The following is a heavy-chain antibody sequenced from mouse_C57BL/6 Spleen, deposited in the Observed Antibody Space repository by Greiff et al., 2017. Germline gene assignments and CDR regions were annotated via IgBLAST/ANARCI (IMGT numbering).Heavy chain of an antibody. CDR2: IHPNSGST. V-gene: IGHV1-64*01. CDR1: GYTFSSYW. D-gene: IGHD1-1*01. Sequence: QVQLQQPGAELVKPGASVKLSCKASGYTFSSYWMHWVKQRPGQGLEWIGMIHPNSGSTNYNEKFKSKATLTVDKSSSTAYMQLSSLTSEDSAVXYCARGAYYYGSSSFAYWGQGTLVTVSA. J-gene: IGHJ3*01. CDR3: ARGAYYYGSSSFAY.